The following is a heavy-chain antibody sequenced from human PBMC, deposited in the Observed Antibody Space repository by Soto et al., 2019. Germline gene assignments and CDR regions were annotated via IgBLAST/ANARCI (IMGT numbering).Heavy chain of an antibody. J-gene: IGHJ6*02. V-gene: IGHV4-61*01. CDR2: IYYSGST. Sequence: SETLSLTCTVSGGSVSSGSYYWSWIRQPPGKGLEWIGYIYYSGSTNYNPSLKSRVTISVDTSKNQFSLKLSSVTAADTAVYYCARDSGVEYSYGYNYYYGMDVWGQGTTVTVSS. D-gene: IGHD5-18*01. CDR1: GGSVSSGSYY. CDR3: ARDSGVEYSYGYNYYYGMDV.